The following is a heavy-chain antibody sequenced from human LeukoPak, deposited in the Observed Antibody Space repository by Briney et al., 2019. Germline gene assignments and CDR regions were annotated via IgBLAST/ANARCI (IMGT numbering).Heavy chain of an antibody. CDR3: WGGGWKKPFDY. D-gene: IGHD2-21*01. CDR1: GFTFSSYG. Sequence: QTGGSLRLSCAASGFTFSSYGMHWVRQAPGKGLEWVAVISYDGSNKYYADSVKGRFTISRDNSKNTLYLQMNSLRAEDTAVYYCWGGGWKKPFDYWGQGTLVTVSS. J-gene: IGHJ4*02. V-gene: IGHV3-30*03. CDR2: ISYDGSNK.